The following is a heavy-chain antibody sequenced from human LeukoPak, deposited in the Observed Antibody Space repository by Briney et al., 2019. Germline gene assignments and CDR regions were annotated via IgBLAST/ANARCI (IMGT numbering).Heavy chain of an antibody. Sequence: PSETLSLACTVSGGSISSHYWGWIRQPPGKGLEWIGSIYYSGSTYYNPSLKSRVTISVDTSKNQFSLKLSSVTAADTAVYYCARSTEGWFDPWGQGTLVTVSS. V-gene: IGHV4-39*01. CDR2: IYYSGST. CDR3: ARSTEGWFDP. CDR1: GGSISSHY. J-gene: IGHJ5*02.